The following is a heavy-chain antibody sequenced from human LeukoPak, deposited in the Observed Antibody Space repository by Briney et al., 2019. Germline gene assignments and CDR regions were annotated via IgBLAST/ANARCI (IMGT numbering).Heavy chain of an antibody. CDR2: IDARGDTI. J-gene: IGHJ6*03. Sequence: GGSLRLSCAAQELIFSDYYMTWTRQAPGKGLEWVAHIDARGDTIMYADSVKGRFTISRDSAKNSLFLQMNSLRVEDTAVYYWAREDNVWDLLYNYYMDVWGKGTTVTVS. CDR3: AREDNVWDLLYNYYMDV. D-gene: IGHD5-24*01. CDR1: ELIFSDYY. V-gene: IGHV3-11*01.